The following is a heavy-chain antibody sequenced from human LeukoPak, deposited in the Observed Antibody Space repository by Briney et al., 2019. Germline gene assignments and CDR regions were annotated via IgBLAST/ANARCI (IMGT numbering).Heavy chain of an antibody. CDR2: ISGSGGST. CDR1: GFTFSSYA. D-gene: IGHD2-2*01. J-gene: IGHJ4*02. CDR3: ARLVPATNYFDY. Sequence: PGGPLRLSCAASGFTFSSYAMSWLPQAPGKALEWVSSISGSGGSTSYADSVKGRFTISRDNSKNTLYLQMNSLRGEDTAVYYCARLVPATNYFDYWGQGTLVTVST. V-gene: IGHV3-23*01.